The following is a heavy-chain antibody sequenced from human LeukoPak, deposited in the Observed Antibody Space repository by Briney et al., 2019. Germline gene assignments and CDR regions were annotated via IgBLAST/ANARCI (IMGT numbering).Heavy chain of an antibody. CDR2: INPNSGGT. CDR1: GYTFTSYD. J-gene: IGHJ4*02. D-gene: IGHD3-22*01. CDR3: ARGEHYYDSSGYYPFDY. V-gene: IGHV1-2*02. Sequence: ASVKVSCKASGYTFTSYDINWVRQAPGQGLEWMGWINPNSGGTNYAQKFQGRVTMTRDTSISTAYMELSRLRSDDTAVYYCARGEHYYDSSGYYPFDYWGQGTLVTVSS.